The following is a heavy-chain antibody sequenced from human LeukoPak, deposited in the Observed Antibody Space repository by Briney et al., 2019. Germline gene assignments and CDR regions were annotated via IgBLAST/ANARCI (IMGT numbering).Heavy chain of an antibody. D-gene: IGHD4-17*01. J-gene: IGHJ4*02. CDR2: IYYSGST. V-gene: IGHV4-59*01. CDR3: ARSRTTDFDY. Sequence: SETRSLTWPVSGGSISSYYWSWIRQPPGKGLEWFGYIYYSGSTNYNPSLKSRVTISVDTSKNQFSLKLSSVTAADTAVYYCARSRTTDFDYWGQGTLVTVSS. CDR1: GGSISSYY.